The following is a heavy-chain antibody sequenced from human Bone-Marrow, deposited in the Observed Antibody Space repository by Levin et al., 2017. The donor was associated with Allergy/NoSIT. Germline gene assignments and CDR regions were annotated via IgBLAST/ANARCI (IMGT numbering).Heavy chain of an antibody. CDR3: AAVTYSANDDFDH. J-gene: IGHJ4*02. V-gene: IGHV1-2*02. CDR1: GYSFTAYY. Sequence: PVASVKVSCRTSGYSFTAYYIHWVRQAPGQGLEWMGWIYPTSGGTQYAQKFKGRVSMTRDTSISTVYLELTGLASDDTAVYYCAAVTYSANDDFDHWGQGTLVTVSS. D-gene: IGHD5-12*01. CDR2: IYPTSGGT.